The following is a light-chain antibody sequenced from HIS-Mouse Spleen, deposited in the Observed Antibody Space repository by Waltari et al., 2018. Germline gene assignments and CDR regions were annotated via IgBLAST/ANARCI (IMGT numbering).Light chain of an antibody. Sequence: QSALTQPASVSGSPGQSITISCTGTSSDVGSYNLVSWYQQHPGKAPKLMINEGSKRPSGVSNPFSGSKSGNTASLTISGLQAEDEADYYCCSYAGSSTFEVFGGGTKLTVL. CDR2: EGS. CDR1: SSDVGSYNL. V-gene: IGLV2-23*03. CDR3: CSYAGSSTFEV. J-gene: IGLJ2*01.